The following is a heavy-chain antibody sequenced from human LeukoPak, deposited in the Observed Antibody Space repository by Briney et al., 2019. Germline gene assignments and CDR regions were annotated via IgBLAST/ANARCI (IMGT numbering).Heavy chain of an antibody. J-gene: IGHJ4*02. V-gene: IGHV3-21*01. CDR3: ATISGNFDYFDY. D-gene: IGHD1-26*01. CDR1: GFAFSTYS. CDR2: ITGSRSYI. Sequence: PGGSLRLSCAASGFAFSTYSMDWVRQAPGKGLVWVSSITGSRSYISYADSVKGRFTISRDNANNSLFLQMDSLRAEDTAVYYCATISGNFDYFDYWGQGTLVTVSS.